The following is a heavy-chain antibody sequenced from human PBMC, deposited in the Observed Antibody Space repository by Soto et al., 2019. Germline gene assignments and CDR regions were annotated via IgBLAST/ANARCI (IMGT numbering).Heavy chain of an antibody. Sequence: GASVKVSCKASGGTFSSYAISWVRQAPGQGLEWMGGIIPIFGTANYAQKFQGRVTITADESTSTAYMELSSLRSEDTAVYYCAREGAYGDRPYYYYYGMDVWGQGTTVTVSS. D-gene: IGHD4-17*01. CDR1: GGTFSSYA. J-gene: IGHJ6*02. V-gene: IGHV1-69*13. CDR2: IIPIFGTA. CDR3: AREGAYGDRPYYYYYGMDV.